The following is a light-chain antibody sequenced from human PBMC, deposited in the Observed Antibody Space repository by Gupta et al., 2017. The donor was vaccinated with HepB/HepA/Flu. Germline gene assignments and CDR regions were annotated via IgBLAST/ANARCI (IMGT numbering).Light chain of an antibody. J-gene: IGKJ2*02. V-gene: IGKV3-15*01. CDR2: ETS. CDR3: QHENNLPST. CDR1: QSVDSM. Sequence: IVMTQSPANRYMSAGERVTLSCSASQSVDSMLAWYQQNPGQAPRLLIHETSTRAAGMPARFSGSGSDTEFTLTISCLQSEDFAIYYCQHENNLPSTFGQGTKLEIK.